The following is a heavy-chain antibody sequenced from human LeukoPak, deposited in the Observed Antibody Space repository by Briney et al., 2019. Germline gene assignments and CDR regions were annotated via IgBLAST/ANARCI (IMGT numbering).Heavy chain of an antibody. J-gene: IGHJ4*02. V-gene: IGHV4-59*12. CDR1: GGSISSYY. D-gene: IGHD2-21*02. CDR3: ARYCGGDCKLYYFDY. CDR2: IYHSGST. Sequence: SETLSLTCTVSGGSISSYYWSWIRQPPGKGLEWIGYIYHSGSTYYNPSLKSRVTISVDRSKNQFSLKLSSVTAADTAVYYCARYCGGDCKLYYFDYWGQGTLVTVSS.